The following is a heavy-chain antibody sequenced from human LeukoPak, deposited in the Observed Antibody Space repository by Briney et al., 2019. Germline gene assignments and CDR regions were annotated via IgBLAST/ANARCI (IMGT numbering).Heavy chain of an antibody. J-gene: IGHJ4*02. V-gene: IGHV4-59*01. CDR1: GGSISSYY. Sequence: PSETLSLTCTVSGGSISSYYWSWIRQPPGKGLEWIGYINYSGSTNYNPSLKSRVTMSVDTSKNQFSLKLSSVTAADTAMYYCARDHYDSSGYRHFDHWGQGTLVTVSP. CDR3: ARDHYDSSGYRHFDH. D-gene: IGHD3-22*01. CDR2: INYSGST.